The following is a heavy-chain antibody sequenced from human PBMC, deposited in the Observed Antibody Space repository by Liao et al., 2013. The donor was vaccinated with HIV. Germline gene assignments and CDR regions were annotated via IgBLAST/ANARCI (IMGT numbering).Heavy chain of an antibody. CDR3: VHCSGLYWNAFDI. D-gene: IGHD2-15*01. J-gene: IGHJ3*02. CDR1: GGSISSGSYY. Sequence: QVQLQESGPGLLKPSQTLSLTCTVSGGSISSGSYYWSWIRQPAGKGPEWIGRIYSSGSTNYNPSLKSRVTISVDTSKNQFSLKLRPVTAADTAVYYCVHCSGLYWNAFDIWGQGTMVTVSS. CDR2: IYSSGST. V-gene: IGHV4-61*02.